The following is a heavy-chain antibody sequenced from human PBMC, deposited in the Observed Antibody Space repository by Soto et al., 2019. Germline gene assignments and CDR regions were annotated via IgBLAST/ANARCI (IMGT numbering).Heavy chain of an antibody. CDR1: GGSISSYY. Sequence: PSETLSLTCTVSGGSISSYYWSWIRQPPGKGLEWIGYIYYSGSTNYNPSLKSRVTISVDTSKNQFSLKLSSVTAADTAVYYCARAYGSPGLIDYWGQGTLVTVSS. D-gene: IGHD1-26*01. CDR3: ARAYGSPGLIDY. V-gene: IGHV4-59*01. J-gene: IGHJ4*02. CDR2: IYYSGST.